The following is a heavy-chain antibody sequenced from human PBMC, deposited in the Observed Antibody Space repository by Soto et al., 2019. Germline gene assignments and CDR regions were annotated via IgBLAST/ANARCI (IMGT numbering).Heavy chain of an antibody. CDR2: ISAYNGDT. V-gene: IGHV1-18*01. CDR3: ASVRQLVGYFYYYMDV. D-gene: IGHD6-6*01. CDR1: GYTFTNYG. Sequence: QVPLLQSGAEVKKPGASVKVSCKASGYTFTNYGITWVRQAPGQGLEWMGWISAYNGDTHYTQRLQGRVTMNTDTSTSTAYMELRGLRSDDTAVYYCASVRQLVGYFYYYMDVWGKGPTVTVSS. J-gene: IGHJ6*03.